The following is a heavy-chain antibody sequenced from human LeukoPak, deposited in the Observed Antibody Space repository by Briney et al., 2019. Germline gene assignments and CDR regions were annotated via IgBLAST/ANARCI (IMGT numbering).Heavy chain of an antibody. D-gene: IGHD6-25*01. J-gene: IGHJ4*02. CDR1: GSTFSSYS. Sequence: GGSLRLSCAASGSTFSSYSMNWVRQAPGKGLEWVSSIGSTSNYIYYSDSVKGRFTISRDNANNSLFLQMNSLRVEDTALYYCVRDAASPDYWGQGTLVTVSS. V-gene: IGHV3-21*01. CDR3: VRDAASPDY. CDR2: IGSTSNYI.